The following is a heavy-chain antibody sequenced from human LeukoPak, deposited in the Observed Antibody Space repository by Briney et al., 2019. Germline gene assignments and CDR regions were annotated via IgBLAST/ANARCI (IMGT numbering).Heavy chain of an antibody. CDR2: IHYSGST. CDR3: ARDAIDSNYFDF. D-gene: IGHD4-11*01. J-gene: IGHJ4*02. Sequence: SETLSLTCTVSGGSISSGGHYWSWIRQHPGKGLEWIGYIHYSGSTYYNPSLNSRVTISVDRSANHFSLKVSSVTAADTAVYYCARDAIDSNYFDFWGQGTLVTVSS. V-gene: IGHV4-31*03. CDR1: GGSISSGGHY.